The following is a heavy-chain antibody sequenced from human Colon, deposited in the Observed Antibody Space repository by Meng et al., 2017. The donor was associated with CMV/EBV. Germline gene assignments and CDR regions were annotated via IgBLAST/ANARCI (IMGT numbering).Heavy chain of an antibody. Sequence: GGSLSLSCEASGFTFSRSAMHWVRQAPGKGLEWVALISFDGRSKLYADSVKGRFTISRDNSKNTLYLQMNSLRAEDTAVYYCARVGDYPGGYFDSWGQGTLVTVSS. CDR1: GFTFSRSA. J-gene: IGHJ4*02. D-gene: IGHD4-17*01. V-gene: IGHV3-30-3*01. CDR3: ARVGDYPGGYFDS. CDR2: ISFDGRSK.